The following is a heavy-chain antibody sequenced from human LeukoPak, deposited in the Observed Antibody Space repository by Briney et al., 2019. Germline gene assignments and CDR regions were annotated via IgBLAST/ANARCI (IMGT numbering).Heavy chain of an antibody. CDR3: ARTVRYYYDTSGSYYFDY. CDR1: GDSISSSY. CDR2: IFYSGST. Sequence: PSETLSLTCTVSGDSISSSYWSWIRQPPGKGLEWIGYIFYSGSTNYNPSLKSRVTISVDTSKKQFSLRLNSVIAADTAVYYCARTVRYYYDTSGSYYFDYWGQGTLVTVSS. V-gene: IGHV4-59*01. D-gene: IGHD3-22*01. J-gene: IGHJ4*02.